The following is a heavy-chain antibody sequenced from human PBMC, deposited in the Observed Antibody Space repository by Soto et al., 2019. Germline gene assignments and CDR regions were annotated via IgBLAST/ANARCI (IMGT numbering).Heavy chain of an antibody. CDR2: IMPGSSHI. CDR3: ARDRWVPTPLFDY. V-gene: IGHV3-48*01. CDR1: RFTFSIYS. Sequence: GGSLRLSCAASRFTFSIYSMNWVRQAPGKGLEWVSYIMPGSSHIFYADSVKGRFTISRDNAKNSLYLQMNSLRAEDTAVYYCARDRWVPTPLFDYWGQGTLVTVSS. J-gene: IGHJ4*02. D-gene: IGHD4-4*01.